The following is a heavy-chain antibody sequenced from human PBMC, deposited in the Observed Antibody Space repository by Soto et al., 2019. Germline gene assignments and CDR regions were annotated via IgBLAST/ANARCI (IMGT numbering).Heavy chain of an antibody. CDR1: GFTFSSYS. J-gene: IGHJ3*02. CDR2: ISSSGNSI. CDR3: AKDKEAQTSQAFDI. V-gene: IGHV3-23*01. Sequence: GGSLRLSCAASGFTFSSYSMNWVRQAPGKGLEWVSAISSSGNSIYYADSVKGRFTISRDNSKNTLYLQMNSLRAEDTAVYYCAKDKEAQTSQAFDIWGQGTMVTVSS.